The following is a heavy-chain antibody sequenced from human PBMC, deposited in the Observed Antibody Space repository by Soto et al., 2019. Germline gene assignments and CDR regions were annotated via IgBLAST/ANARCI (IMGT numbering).Heavy chain of an antibody. CDR2: IWYDGSNK. D-gene: IGHD3-10*01. CDR3: ARDAQFGETHYFDY. CDR1: GFTFSSYG. V-gene: IGHV3-33*01. Sequence: GGSLRLSCAASGFTFSSYGMHWVRQAPGKGLEWVAVIWYDGSNKYYADSVKGRFTISRDNSKNTLYLQMNSLRAEDTAVYYCARDAQFGETHYFDYWGQGTLVTGSS. J-gene: IGHJ4*02.